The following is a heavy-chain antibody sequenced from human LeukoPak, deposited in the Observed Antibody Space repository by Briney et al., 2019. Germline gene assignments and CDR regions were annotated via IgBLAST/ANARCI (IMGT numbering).Heavy chain of an antibody. J-gene: IGHJ4*02. V-gene: IGHV4-30-4*01. CDR1: GGSIGSGDYY. Sequence: PSQTLSLSCTVSGGSIGSGDYYWSWIRQPPGKGLEWIGYIYYSGSTYYNPSLKSRVTMSVDTSKNQFSLKLSSVTAADTAVFYCARDRSGVAADWGQGILVTVSS. D-gene: IGHD6-25*01. CDR2: IYYSGST. CDR3: ARDRSGVAAD.